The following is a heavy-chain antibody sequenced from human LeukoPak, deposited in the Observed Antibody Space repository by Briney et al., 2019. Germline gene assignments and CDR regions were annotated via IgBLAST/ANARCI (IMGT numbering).Heavy chain of an antibody. D-gene: IGHD3-9*01. Sequence: GGSLRLSCAASGFTFNTYYMTWVRQAPGKGLEWVSSISSSSSYIYYADSVKGRFTISRDNSKNTLYLQMNSLRAEDTAVYYCAKGHFDWLLYPWYYYGMDVWGQGTTVTVSS. CDR2: ISSSSSYI. V-gene: IGHV3-21*04. J-gene: IGHJ6*02. CDR3: AKGHFDWLLYPWYYYGMDV. CDR1: GFTFNTYY.